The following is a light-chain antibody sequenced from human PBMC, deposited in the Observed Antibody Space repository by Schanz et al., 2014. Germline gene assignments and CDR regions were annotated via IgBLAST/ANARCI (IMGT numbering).Light chain of an antibody. CDR2: GAS. CDR3: QQYYDTVWT. J-gene: IGKJ1*01. V-gene: IGKV3-15*01. Sequence: EIVMTQSPATLSVSPGERVTLSCRASQSVSSNLAWYQQKPGQAPSLLIYGASTRATGIPARFSGSGSGTEFTLTISSLQSEDFAVYYCQQYYDTVWTFGQGTKVEIK. CDR1: QSVSSN.